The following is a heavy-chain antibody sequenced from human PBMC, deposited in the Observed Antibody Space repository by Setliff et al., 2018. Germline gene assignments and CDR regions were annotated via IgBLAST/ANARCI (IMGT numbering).Heavy chain of an antibody. J-gene: IGHJ4*02. D-gene: IGHD6-6*01. CDR3: ARGRNIAARLLDS. CDR1: GGTFSDYY. V-gene: IGHV4-34*01. CDR2: INHRGST. Sequence: SETLSLICAAYGGTFSDYYWTWIRQPPGKGLEWIGEINHRGSTNYNPSLKSRATISIDTSKDQFSLKLISMSAADTAVYFCARGRNIAARLLDSWGQGALVTVSS.